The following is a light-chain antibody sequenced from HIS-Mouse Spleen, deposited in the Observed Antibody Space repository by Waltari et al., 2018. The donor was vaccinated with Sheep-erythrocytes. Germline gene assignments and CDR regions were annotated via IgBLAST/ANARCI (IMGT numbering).Light chain of an antibody. Sequence: SYELTQPPSVSASPGQTASITCSGEKLGDKYASCYQQKPGESPVLAIYQVSKRPSGVSNRFSGSKSGNTSSLTISGLQAEDQADYYCCSYAGSSTPWVFGGGTKLTVL. J-gene: IGLJ3*02. V-gene: IGLV3-1*01. CDR3: CSYAGSSTPWV. CDR1: KLGDKY. CDR2: QVS.